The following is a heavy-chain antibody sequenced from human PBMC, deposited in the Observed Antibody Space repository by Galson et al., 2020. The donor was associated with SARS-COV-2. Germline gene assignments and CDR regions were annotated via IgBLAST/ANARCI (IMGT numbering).Heavy chain of an antibody. V-gene: IGHV4-61*02. J-gene: IGHJ5*02. Sequence: SETLSLTCTVSGGSISSGSYYWSWIRQPAGKGLEWIGRIYTSGSTNYNPSLKSRVTISVDTSKNQFSLRLSSVTAADTAVYYCASQPTYYGSGMFDPWGQGTLVTVSS. CDR2: IYTSGST. D-gene: IGHD3-10*01. CDR1: GGSISSGSYY. CDR3: ASQPTYYGSGMFDP.